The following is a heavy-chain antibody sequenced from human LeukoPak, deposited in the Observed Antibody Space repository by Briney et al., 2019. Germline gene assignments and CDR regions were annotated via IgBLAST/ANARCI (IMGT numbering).Heavy chain of an antibody. V-gene: IGHV3-53*01. CDR2: IYSDGRT. CDR3: AKRRGLELLYYYYMDV. CDR1: GFTVSNKY. Sequence: SGGSLRLSCAASGFTVSNKYMTWVRQAPGKGLEWVSLIYSDGRTYYADSVKGRCTISRDNSKNTLFLQMNSLRAVDTAVYYCAKRRGLELLYYYYMDVWGKGTTVTVSS. J-gene: IGHJ6*03. D-gene: IGHD1-7*01.